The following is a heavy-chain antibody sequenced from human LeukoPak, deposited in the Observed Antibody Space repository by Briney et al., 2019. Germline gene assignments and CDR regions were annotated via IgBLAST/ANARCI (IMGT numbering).Heavy chain of an antibody. V-gene: IGHV4-39*01. CDR3: ASHRGLLWFGDLTGFDY. D-gene: IGHD3-10*01. Sequence: SATQSLTCTVSRASISRSSHDWAGIRQHAGTGLEWLVTIFHDGSTYYNPFLKSRVTISVDTSTNQFPLIVASVTAADTAVYYCASHRGLLWFGDLTGFDYWGQGALARVSS. CDR2: IFHDGST. CDR1: RASISRSSHD. J-gene: IGHJ4*02.